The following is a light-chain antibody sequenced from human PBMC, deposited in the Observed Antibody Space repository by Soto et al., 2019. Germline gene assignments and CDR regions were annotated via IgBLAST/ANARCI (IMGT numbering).Light chain of an antibody. CDR2: DAS. Sequence: EIVLTQSPATLSLSPGERDTLSCRASRSVSSYLAWYQQKPGQAPRLLIYDASNRATGIPARFSGSGSGTDFILTISSLEPEDFAVYYCQQRSNWPPTFGGGTKVEIK. CDR3: QQRSNWPPT. J-gene: IGKJ4*01. V-gene: IGKV3-11*01. CDR1: RSVSSY.